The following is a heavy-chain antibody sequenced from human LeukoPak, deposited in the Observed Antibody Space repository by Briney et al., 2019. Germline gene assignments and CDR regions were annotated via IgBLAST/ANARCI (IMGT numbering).Heavy chain of an antibody. CDR2: ISSDGGST. D-gene: IGHD3-10*01. J-gene: IGHJ4*02. CDR3: ARVTGPRGGRPEY. V-gene: IGHV3-64*01. Sequence: GGSLRLSCAASGFTFSSYAMHWVRQAPGKGLEYVSAISSDGGSTYYANSVKGRFTISRDNSKNTLYLQMDSLRAEDMAVYYCARVTGPRGGRPEYWGQGTLVTVSS. CDR1: GFTFSSYA.